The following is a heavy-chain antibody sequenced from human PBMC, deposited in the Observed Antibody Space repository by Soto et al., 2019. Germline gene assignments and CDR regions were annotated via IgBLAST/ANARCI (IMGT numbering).Heavy chain of an antibody. CDR3: AREGSISWD. J-gene: IGHJ4*02. CDR2: IKQDGSEK. Sequence: GGTLRLSCAASGFTFRSYWMSWGRQAPGKGLEWVANIKQDGSEKYYVDSVKGRFTISRDNAKNSLYLQMNSLRAEDTAVYYCAREGSISWDWGQGTLVTVSS. V-gene: IGHV3-7*01. D-gene: IGHD2-2*01. CDR1: GFTFRSYW.